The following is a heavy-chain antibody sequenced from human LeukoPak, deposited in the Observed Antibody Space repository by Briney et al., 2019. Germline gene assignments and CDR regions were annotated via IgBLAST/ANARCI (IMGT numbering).Heavy chain of an antibody. CDR1: GFMFKNYS. D-gene: IGHD3-22*01. V-gene: IGHV3-48*04. J-gene: IGHJ4*02. CDR2: IGSSSLII. Sequence: PGGSLRLSCAASGFMFKNYSVNWVRQAPGKGPEWVSYIGSSSLIIYYADSVKGRFTISRDNAKNSLYLQMNSLRAEDTAVYYCAREDPDYYDSTLIDYWGQGTLVTVSS. CDR3: AREDPDYYDSTLIDY.